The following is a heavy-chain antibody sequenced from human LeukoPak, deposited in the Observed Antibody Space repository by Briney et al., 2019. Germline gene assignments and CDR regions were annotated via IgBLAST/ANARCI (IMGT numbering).Heavy chain of an antibody. J-gene: IGHJ6*02. Sequence: PSETLSLTCTVSGGSISSGGYYWSWIRQHPGKGLEWIGYIYYSGSTYYNPSLKSRVTISVDTSKNQFSLKLSSVTAADTAVYYCARDTTTVVTPQYYGMDVWGQGTTVTVSS. V-gene: IGHV4-31*03. D-gene: IGHD4-23*01. CDR1: GGSISSGGYY. CDR2: IYYSGST. CDR3: ARDTTTVVTPQYYGMDV.